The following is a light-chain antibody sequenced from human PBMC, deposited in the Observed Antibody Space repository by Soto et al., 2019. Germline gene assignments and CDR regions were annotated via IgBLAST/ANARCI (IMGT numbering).Light chain of an antibody. V-gene: IGLV2-11*01. CDR1: SGDVGYYNY. CDR2: DVT. Sequence: QSALTQPRSVSGSPGQSVTISCTGTSGDVGYYNYVSWYQQHPGKAPKVMIYDVTERPSGVPDRFSGSNSGNTASLTISGLQAEDEADYYCCSYAGTPRTVLGTGTKLTVL. J-gene: IGLJ1*01. CDR3: CSYAGTPRTV.